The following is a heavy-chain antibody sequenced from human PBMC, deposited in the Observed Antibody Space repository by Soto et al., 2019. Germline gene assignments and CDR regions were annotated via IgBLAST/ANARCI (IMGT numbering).Heavy chain of an antibody. J-gene: IGHJ5*02. Sequence: SETLSLTCAVYGGSFSGYYWSWIRQPPGKGLEWIGEINHSGSTNYNPSLKSRVTISVDTSKNQFSLKLSSVTATDTAVYYCATLRGFTMLVASWGQGTLVTVSS. CDR2: INHSGST. V-gene: IGHV4-34*01. CDR3: ATLRGFTMLVAS. D-gene: IGHD3-22*01. CDR1: GGSFSGYY.